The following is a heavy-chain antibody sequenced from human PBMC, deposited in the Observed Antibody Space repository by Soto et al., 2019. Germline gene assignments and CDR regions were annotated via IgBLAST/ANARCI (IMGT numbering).Heavy chain of an antibody. CDR3: ARDIGGDDYYYGMDV. J-gene: IGHJ6*02. D-gene: IGHD2-21*02. Sequence: GGSLRLSCAASGFTFSSYAMHWVRQAPGKGLEWVAVISYDGSNKYYADSVKGRFTISRDNSKNTLYLQMNSLRAEDTAVYYCARDIGGDDYYYGMDVWGQGTTVTV. CDR1: GFTFSSYA. CDR2: ISYDGSNK. V-gene: IGHV3-30-3*01.